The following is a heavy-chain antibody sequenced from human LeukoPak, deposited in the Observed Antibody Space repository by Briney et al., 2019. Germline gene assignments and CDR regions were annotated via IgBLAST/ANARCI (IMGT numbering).Heavy chain of an antibody. CDR3: AKDGGITMIVAATDY. CDR2: ISGSGGST. D-gene: IGHD3-22*01. J-gene: IGHJ4*02. V-gene: IGHV3-23*01. Sequence: GGSLRLSCAASGFTFGSYAMSWVRQAPGEGLEWVSAISGSGGSTYYADSVKGRFTISRDNSKNTLYLQMNSLRAEDTAVYYCAKDGGITMIVAATDYWGQGTLVTVSS. CDR1: GFTFGSYA.